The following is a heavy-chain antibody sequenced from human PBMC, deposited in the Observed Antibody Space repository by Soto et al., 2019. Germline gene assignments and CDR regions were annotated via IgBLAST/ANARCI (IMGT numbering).Heavy chain of an antibody. D-gene: IGHD2-15*01. Sequence: QLQLQESGPGLVKPSETLSLICTVSGGSISSSTYYWGWIRQPPGKGLEWIGNIYYSGSTYYNPSLKRRVTISVDTSKNHFSLKLSSVTAADTAMYFCARHARGSCYSWGQGTMVTVSS. J-gene: IGHJ4*02. V-gene: IGHV4-39*01. CDR2: IYYSGST. CDR1: GGSISSSTYY. CDR3: ARHARGSCYS.